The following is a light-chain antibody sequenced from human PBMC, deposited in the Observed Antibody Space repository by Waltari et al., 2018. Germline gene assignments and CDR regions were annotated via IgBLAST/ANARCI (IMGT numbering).Light chain of an antibody. V-gene: IGLV2-11*01. J-gene: IGLJ2*01. CDR2: DVS. CDR1: SRDVGGYHY. Sequence: QSALTQPRSVSGSPGQSVTIPCTEPSRDVGGYHYFSWYHQHPGKAPKLMIYDVSKRPSGVPDRFSGSKSGNTASLTISGLQAEDEADYYCCSYAGSYTLVFGGGTKLTVL. CDR3: CSYAGSYTLV.